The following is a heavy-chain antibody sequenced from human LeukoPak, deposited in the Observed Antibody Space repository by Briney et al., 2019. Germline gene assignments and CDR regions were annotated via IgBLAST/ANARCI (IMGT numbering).Heavy chain of an antibody. D-gene: IGHD6-19*01. CDR1: GYTFTDYG. V-gene: IGHV1-18*01. CDR3: ARDREQWRANLYAMDV. Sequence: GASVKDSCKASGYTFTDYGICWVRQAAGQELEWMGWISAYNGHTNYAQNLQGRVTMTTDTSTTTAYMEVRSLRSDDTAVYYCARDREQWRANLYAMDVWGQGTTVTVSS. J-gene: IGHJ6*02. CDR2: ISAYNGHT.